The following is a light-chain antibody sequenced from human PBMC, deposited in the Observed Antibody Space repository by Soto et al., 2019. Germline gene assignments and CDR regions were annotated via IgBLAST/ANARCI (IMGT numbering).Light chain of an antibody. Sequence: EIGLTQSPGTLSLSPGERATLSCRASQSISSTYLAWYQQKPGQAPRLLIFGASSRATGIPDRFSGSGSGTDFTLTIRRLEPEDFAVYYCQQYGRSPTFGGGTKVEIK. J-gene: IGKJ4*01. CDR2: GAS. CDR3: QQYGRSPT. V-gene: IGKV3-20*01. CDR1: QSISSTY.